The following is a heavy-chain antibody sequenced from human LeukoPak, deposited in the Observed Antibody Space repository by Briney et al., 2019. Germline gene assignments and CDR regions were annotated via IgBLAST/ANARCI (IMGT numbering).Heavy chain of an antibody. CDR3: AKDPKYSNNWYYFDY. Sequence: GGSLRLSCAASGFTFSNYAMSWVRQAPGKGLEWVSVISGSGGSTYYADSVKGRFTVSRDNSKNTSYLQMNSLRAEDTAVYYCAKDPKYSNNWYYFDYWGQGTLVTVSS. CDR2: ISGSGGST. V-gene: IGHV3-23*01. CDR1: GFTFSNYA. J-gene: IGHJ4*02. D-gene: IGHD6-13*01.